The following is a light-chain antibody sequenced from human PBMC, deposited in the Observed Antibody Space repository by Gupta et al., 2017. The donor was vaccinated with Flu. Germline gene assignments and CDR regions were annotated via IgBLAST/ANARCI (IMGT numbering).Light chain of an antibody. J-gene: IGLJ3*02. V-gene: IGLV2-14*01. CDR3: IAFTSSTTWV. CDR2: EVN. CDR1: RRAVGGHGF. Sequence: QSALRQPASVSGSSGQSVPISSPGSRRAVGGHGFVFWYQQHHPGKAPKLLIYEVNNRPAGVSNRFSGSKAGNTASLTISGLQAEDEADYYCIAFTSSTTWVFGGGIRVTVL.